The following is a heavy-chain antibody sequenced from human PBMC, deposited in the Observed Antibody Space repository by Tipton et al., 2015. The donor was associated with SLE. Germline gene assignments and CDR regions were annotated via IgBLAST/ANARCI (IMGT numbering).Heavy chain of an antibody. V-gene: IGHV3-30-3*01. CDR3: AGRERQMDV. J-gene: IGHJ6*02. D-gene: IGHD1-1*01. CDR2: ISYDGSNK. CDR1: GFTFSNYA. Sequence: SLRLSCAASGFTFSNYAMHWVRQAPGKGQEWVAFISYDGSNKYYADSVKGRFTISRDNSKNTLYLQMNSLRGDDTAVYYCAGRERQMDVWGQRTTVTVSS.